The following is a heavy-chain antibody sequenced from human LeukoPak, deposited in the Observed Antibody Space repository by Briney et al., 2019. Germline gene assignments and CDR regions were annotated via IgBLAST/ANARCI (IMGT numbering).Heavy chain of an antibody. CDR3: ARMSYYDRRVDNWFDP. CDR1: GYTFRGYY. Sequence: GGSVTVSCKASGYTFRGYYMHWVRQAPGKGVEWMGWINHKNGETKYAQKFQGRVTINRENSISTAYTEVSSVRPEDTSVYYCARMSYYDRRVDNWFDPWGQGTLVIASS. D-gene: IGHD3-22*01. CDR2: INHKNGET. V-gene: IGHV1-2*02. J-gene: IGHJ5*02.